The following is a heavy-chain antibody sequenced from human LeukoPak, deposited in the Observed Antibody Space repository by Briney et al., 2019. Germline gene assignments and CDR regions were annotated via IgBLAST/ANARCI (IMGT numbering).Heavy chain of an antibody. D-gene: IGHD3/OR15-3a*01. J-gene: IGHJ4*02. CDR2: ISAYNGNR. Sequence: ASVKVSCKASGYTFTSFGISWMRQAPGQGLEWMGWISAYNGNRNSVQKFQGRVTMTTDISTSTAYMELRSLRSDDTAVYYCARDLGVDSSMIFFDYWGQGTVVTVSS. CDR3: ARDLGVDSSMIFFDY. CDR1: GYTFTSFG. V-gene: IGHV1-18*01.